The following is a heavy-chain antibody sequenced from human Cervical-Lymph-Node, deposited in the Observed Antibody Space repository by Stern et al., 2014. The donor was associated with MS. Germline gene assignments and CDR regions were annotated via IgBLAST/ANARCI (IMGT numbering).Heavy chain of an antibody. D-gene: IGHD6-19*01. Sequence: MQLVESGTEVKKPGASVKVSCKASGYTFTDYYLHWVRQAPGQGLEWLGRIHPNTGGANYAQRFLGRVTMTRDTSISTAYMDLSSLRSDDTAVYYCTRDPHRLGWSNFDSWGQGSLVIVSS. V-gene: IGHV1-2*06. CDR3: TRDPHRLGWSNFDS. CDR2: IHPNTGGA. CDR1: GYTFTDYY. J-gene: IGHJ4*02.